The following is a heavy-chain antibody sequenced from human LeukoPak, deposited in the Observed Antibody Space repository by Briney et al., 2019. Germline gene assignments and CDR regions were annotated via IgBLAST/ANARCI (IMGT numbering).Heavy chain of an antibody. CDR1: GFTVSSYY. J-gene: IGHJ4*02. Sequence: GGSLRLSCAASGFTVSSYYMTWVRQAPGKGLEWVSVMYSGGSTYYADSVKGRVAISRDNSQNTVFLQMNSVRVEDTAVYYCARDAGTWYSLIDYWGQGTLVTVSS. D-gene: IGHD2-21*02. CDR3: ARDAGTWYSLIDY. CDR2: MYSGGST. V-gene: IGHV3-66*01.